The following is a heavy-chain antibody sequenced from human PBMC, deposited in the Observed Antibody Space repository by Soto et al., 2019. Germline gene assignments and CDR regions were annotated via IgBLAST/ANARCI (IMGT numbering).Heavy chain of an antibody. Sequence: SVKVSCKASGGTFSRYAITWVRQAPGQGLEWMGEIIPIFGTTNYAQKFQGRVTITADEYTSTAFMELSSLRSDDTAVYYCARDRAPTVVTPPLVDTWGQGTLVTVS. CDR1: GGTFSRYA. V-gene: IGHV1-69*13. D-gene: IGHD4-17*01. CDR2: IIPIFGTT. CDR3: ARDRAPTVVTPPLVDT. J-gene: IGHJ4*02.